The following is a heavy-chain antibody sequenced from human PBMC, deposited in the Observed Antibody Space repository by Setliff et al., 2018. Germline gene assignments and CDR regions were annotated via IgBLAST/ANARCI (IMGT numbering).Heavy chain of an antibody. CDR3: ARHGGALYYNFWSGYPNWFDP. D-gene: IGHD3-3*01. CDR2: IYYSGST. CDR1: GDSISSSSYY. J-gene: IGHJ5*02. Sequence: SETLSLTCTVSGDSISSSSYYWGWIRQPPGKGLEWIGSIYYSGSTYYNPSLKSRVTISVDTSKNQFSLKLSSVTAADTAVYYCARHGGALYYNFWSGYPNWFDPWGQGTLVTVSS. V-gene: IGHV4-39*01.